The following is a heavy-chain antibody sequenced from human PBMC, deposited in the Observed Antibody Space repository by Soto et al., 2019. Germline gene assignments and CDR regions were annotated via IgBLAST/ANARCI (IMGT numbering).Heavy chain of an antibody. V-gene: IGHV1-69*13. CDR2: IIPIFGTA. CDR3: ARVEQIVVVPAAQYYYYGMDV. J-gene: IGHJ6*01. CDR1: GGTFSSYA. Sequence: SVKVSCKASGGTFSSYAISWVRQAPGQGLEWMGGIIPIFGTANYAQKFQGRVTITADESTSTAYMELSSLRSEDTAVYYCARVEQIVVVPAAQYYYYGMDVWGQGTTVTVS. D-gene: IGHD2-2*01.